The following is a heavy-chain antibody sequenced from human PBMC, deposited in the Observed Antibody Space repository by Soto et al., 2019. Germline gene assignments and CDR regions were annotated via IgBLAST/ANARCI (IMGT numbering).Heavy chain of an antibody. J-gene: IGHJ6*02. CDR3: ARTMVRGVPSRYYYYYYGMDV. CDR2: IYYSGST. V-gene: IGHV4-31*03. CDR1: GGSIGSGGYY. D-gene: IGHD3-10*01. Sequence: QVQLQESGPGLVKPSQTLSLTCTVSGGSIGSGGYYWSWIRQHPGKGLEWIGYIYYSGSTYYNPSLKSRVTISVDTSKNQFSLKLSSVTAADTAVYYCARTMVRGVPSRYYYYYYGMDVWGQGTTVTVSS.